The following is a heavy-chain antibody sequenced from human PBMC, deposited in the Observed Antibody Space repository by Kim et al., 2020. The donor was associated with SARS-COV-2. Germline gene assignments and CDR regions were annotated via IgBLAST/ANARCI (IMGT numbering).Heavy chain of an antibody. J-gene: IGHJ4*02. CDR3: ARHLAAAGKVDY. Sequence: SETLSLTCTVSGGSISSSSYYWGWIRQPPGKGLEWIGSIYYSGSTYYNPSLKSRVTISVDTSKNQFSLKLSSVTAADTAVYYCARHLAAAGKVDYWGQGTLVTVSS. V-gene: IGHV4-39*01. CDR1: GGSISSSSYY. CDR2: IYYSGST. D-gene: IGHD6-13*01.